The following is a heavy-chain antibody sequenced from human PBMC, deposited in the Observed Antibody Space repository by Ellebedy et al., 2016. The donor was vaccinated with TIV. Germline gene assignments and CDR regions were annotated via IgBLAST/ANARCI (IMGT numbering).Heavy chain of an antibody. CDR2: IHKDGST. J-gene: IGHJ4*02. Sequence: SETLSLTXTVSGASVSSYFWSWFRQPAGKGLEWIGRIHKDGSTYYNPSLMSRVALSLDTSKNNFSLKMSPVTAADTAVYFCARWGGRGYSSGFYSLYYFDSWGRGTLVTVSS. V-gene: IGHV4-4*07. D-gene: IGHD6-19*01. CDR1: GASVSSYF. CDR3: ARWGGRGYSSGFYSLYYFDS.